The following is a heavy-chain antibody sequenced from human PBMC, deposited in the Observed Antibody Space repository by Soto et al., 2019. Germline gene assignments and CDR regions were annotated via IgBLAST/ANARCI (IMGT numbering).Heavy chain of an antibody. CDR1: GYSFTSYW. Sequence: PGASLKISCKASGYSFTSYWIGWVRQMPGKGLEWMGIIYPGDSDTRYSTSVQGQVTISADKSISTAYLQWSSLKASDTAMYYCARSILTAKGGMDVWGQGTTVTVSS. D-gene: IGHD3-9*01. CDR3: ARSILTAKGGMDV. V-gene: IGHV5-51*01. J-gene: IGHJ6*02. CDR2: IYPGDSDT.